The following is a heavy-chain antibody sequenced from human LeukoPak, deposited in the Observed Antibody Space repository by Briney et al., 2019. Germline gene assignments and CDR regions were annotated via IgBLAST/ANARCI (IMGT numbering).Heavy chain of an antibody. CDR3: DV. Sequence: GGSLRLSCAASGFTFSDYIMHWVRQAPGKGLECVSVISGNGGNTYYANSVKGRFTISRDNSNCARDLDYYGSGSSIHWYYGMDVWGQGSTVTVSS. J-gene: IGHJ6*02. CDR2: ISGNGGNT. V-gene: IGHV3-64*01. D-gene: IGHD3-10*01. CDR1: GFTFSDYI.